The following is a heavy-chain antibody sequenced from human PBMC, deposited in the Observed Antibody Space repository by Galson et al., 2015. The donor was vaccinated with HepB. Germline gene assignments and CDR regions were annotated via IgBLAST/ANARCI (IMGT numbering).Heavy chain of an antibody. CDR2: ISYDGSNK. V-gene: IGHV3-30-3*01. D-gene: IGHD3-3*01. Sequence: SLRLSCAASGFTFSSYAMHWVRQAPGKGLEWVAVISYDGSNKYYADSVKGRFTISRDNSKNTLYLQMNSLRAEDTAVYYCARERYYDFWSGSINWFDPWGQGTLVTVSS. CDR3: ARERYYDFWSGSINWFDP. J-gene: IGHJ5*02. CDR1: GFTFSSYA.